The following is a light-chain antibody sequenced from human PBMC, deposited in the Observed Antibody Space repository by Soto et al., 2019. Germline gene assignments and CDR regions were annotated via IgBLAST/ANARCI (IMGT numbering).Light chain of an antibody. V-gene: IGKV1-5*01. CDR3: QQYNSYWT. J-gene: IGKJ1*01. CDR2: DAS. Sequence: DIQMTQSPYTLSASVGDRVTITCRASQGISTWLAWYQQKPGTAPKLLIYDASSLESGVPSRFSGSGSGTEFTLTISSLQPDDFATYYCQQYNSYWTFGQGTKVDNK. CDR1: QGISTW.